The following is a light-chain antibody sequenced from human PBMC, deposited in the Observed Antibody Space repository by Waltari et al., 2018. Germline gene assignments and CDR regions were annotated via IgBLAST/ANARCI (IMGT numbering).Light chain of an antibody. V-gene: IGKV1-12*01. CDR3: QQASSFPWT. CDR2: TAS. CDR1: QSIRSW. J-gene: IGKJ1*01. Sequence: DIQMTQSPSSVSTSVGDRVTITCRASQSIRSWLAWYQQKPGKAPKLLIYTASTWQTGVPSRFSGSGSGTDFTLTISSLQPEDFATYYCQQASSFPWTFGQGTKVEV.